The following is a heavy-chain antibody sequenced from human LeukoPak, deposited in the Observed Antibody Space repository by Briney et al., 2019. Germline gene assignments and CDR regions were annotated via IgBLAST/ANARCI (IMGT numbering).Heavy chain of an antibody. CDR3: ARGKSHCGGDCYSGHFDY. D-gene: IGHD2-21*02. CDR2: INHSGST. Sequence: PSETLSLTCAVYGGSFSGYYWSWIRQPPGKGLEWIGEINHSGSTNYNPSLKSRVTISVDTSKNQFSLKLSSVTAADTAVYYCARGKSHCGGDCYSGHFDYWGQGTLVTVSS. V-gene: IGHV4-34*01. J-gene: IGHJ4*02. CDR1: GGSFSGYY.